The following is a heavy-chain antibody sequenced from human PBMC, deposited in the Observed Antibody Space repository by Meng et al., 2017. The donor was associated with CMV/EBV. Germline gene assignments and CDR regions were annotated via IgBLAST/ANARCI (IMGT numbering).Heavy chain of an antibody. CDR3: ASEGLARHCSSTSCPRDYYYGMDV. Sequence: ASVKVSCKASGYTFTSYGISWVRQAPGQGLEWMGWISAYNGNTNYAQKLQGRVTMTSDTSTSTAYMELRSLGSDDTAVYYCASEGLARHCSSTSCPRDYYYGMDVWGQGTTVTVSS. V-gene: IGHV1-18*01. J-gene: IGHJ6*02. CDR1: GYTFTSYG. D-gene: IGHD2-2*01. CDR2: ISAYNGNT.